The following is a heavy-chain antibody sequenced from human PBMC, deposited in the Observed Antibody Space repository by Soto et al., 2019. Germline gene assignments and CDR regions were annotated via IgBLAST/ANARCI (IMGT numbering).Heavy chain of an antibody. CDR3: ARIVVASDYYYYYYMDV. V-gene: IGHV5-51*03. J-gene: IGHJ6*03. D-gene: IGHD2-2*01. CDR1: GYSFTSYW. CDR2: IYPGDSDT. Sequence: GESLNISCKGSGYSFTSYWIGLVRQMPGKGLEWMGIIYPGDSDTRYSPSFQGQVTISADKSISTAYLQWSSLKASDTAMYYCARIVVASDYYYYYYMDVWGKETTVTVCS.